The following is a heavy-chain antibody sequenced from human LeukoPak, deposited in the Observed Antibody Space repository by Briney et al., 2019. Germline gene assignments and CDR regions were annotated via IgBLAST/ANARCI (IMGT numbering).Heavy chain of an antibody. V-gene: IGHV3-7*01. CDR2: IKQDGGEK. D-gene: IGHD4-17*01. CDR1: GFTFSDYY. Sequence: GGSLRLSCAASGFTFSDYYMNWIRQAPGKGLEWVANIKQDGGEKYYLDSVKGRFTVSRDNAKNSLYLQMNSLRAEDTAVYYCARVGARQVLEYWGQGTLVTVSS. CDR3: ARVGARQVLEY. J-gene: IGHJ4*02.